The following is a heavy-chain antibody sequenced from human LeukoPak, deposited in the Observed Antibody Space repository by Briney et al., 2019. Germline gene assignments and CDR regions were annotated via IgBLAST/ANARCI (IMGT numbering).Heavy chain of an antibody. CDR3: ASRTDTSYPFDI. CDR1: GFTFTDYA. D-gene: IGHD2/OR15-2a*01. J-gene: IGHJ3*02. V-gene: IGHV3-30*04. Sequence: GGSLRLSCAASGFTFTDYAMHWVRPAPGKGQEWVAVISYDGTIEYYADSVKGRFTISRDNSKSTLYLQMDSLRAEDTAVYYCASRTDTSYPFDIWGQGTMVTVSS. CDR2: ISYDGTIE.